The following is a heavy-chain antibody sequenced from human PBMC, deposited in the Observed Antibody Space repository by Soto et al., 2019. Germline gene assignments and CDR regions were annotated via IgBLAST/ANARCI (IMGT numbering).Heavy chain of an antibody. D-gene: IGHD6-19*01. CDR3: ATDWEAVSGNGAFDM. CDR1: GFTFGDYA. Sequence: GGSLRLYCAASGFTFGDYAMHWVRRAPRKGLEWVSSITWNSRTIGYADSVKGRFTISRDNARNSLFLQMNSLRPEDSALYYCATDWEAVSGNGAFDMWGQGTMVTVSS. J-gene: IGHJ3*02. V-gene: IGHV3-9*01. CDR2: ITWNSRTI.